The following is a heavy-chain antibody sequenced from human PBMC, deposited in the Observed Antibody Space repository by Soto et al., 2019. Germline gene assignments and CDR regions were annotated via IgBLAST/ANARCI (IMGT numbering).Heavy chain of an antibody. CDR1: GGSISSYY. Sequence: SETLSLTCTVSGGSISSYYWSWIRQPPGKGLEWIGYIYYSGSTNYNPSHKSRVTISVDTSKNQFSLKLSSVTAADTAVYYCARVVAAAGSNWFDPWGQGTLVTVSS. D-gene: IGHD6-13*01. J-gene: IGHJ5*02. CDR2: IYYSGST. CDR3: ARVVAAAGSNWFDP. V-gene: IGHV4-59*01.